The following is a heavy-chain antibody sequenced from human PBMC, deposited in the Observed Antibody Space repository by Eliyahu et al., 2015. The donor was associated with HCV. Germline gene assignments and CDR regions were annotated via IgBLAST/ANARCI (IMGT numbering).Heavy chain of an antibody. J-gene: IGHJ4*02. CDR3: ARGETDYRYF. CDR1: GFTVSSNY. D-gene: IGHD4-11*01. CDR2: VNSVGTT. Sequence: EVQLVESGGGLIQPGGSLRLACAASGFTVSSNYMSWIRQAPGKGLEWVSGVNSVGTTYYADSVKGRFTISRDDSKNTLFLQINSLRAEDTAVYYCARGETDYRYFWGQGTLVTVSS. V-gene: IGHV3-53*01.